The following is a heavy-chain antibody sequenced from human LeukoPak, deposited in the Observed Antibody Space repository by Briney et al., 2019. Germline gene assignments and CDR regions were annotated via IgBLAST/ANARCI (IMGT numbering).Heavy chain of an antibody. CDR1: GYTFTSYG. CDR2: INPNSGGT. CDR3: ARVRFGHDAFDI. V-gene: IGHV1-2*02. Sequence: ASVKVSCKASGYTFTSYGISWVRQAPGQWLEWMGWINPNSGGTNYAQKFQGRVTMTRDTSISTAYMELSRLRSDDTAVYYCARVRFGHDAFDIWGQGTMVTVSS. J-gene: IGHJ3*02. D-gene: IGHD3-10*01.